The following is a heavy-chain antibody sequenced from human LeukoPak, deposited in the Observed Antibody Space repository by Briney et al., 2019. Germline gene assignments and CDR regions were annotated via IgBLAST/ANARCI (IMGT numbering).Heavy chain of an antibody. V-gene: IGHV4-39*01. D-gene: IGHD2/OR15-2a*01. J-gene: IGHJ3*02. Sequence: SETLSLTCTVSGGSINSGSYYWGWIRQPPGKGLEWIGNIYYSGSTYYIPSLKSRVTISVDTSKNQFSLRLSSVTAADTAVYYCARLPTFDAFDIWGQGTMVTVSS. CDR1: GGSINSGSYY. CDR2: IYYSGST. CDR3: ARLPTFDAFDI.